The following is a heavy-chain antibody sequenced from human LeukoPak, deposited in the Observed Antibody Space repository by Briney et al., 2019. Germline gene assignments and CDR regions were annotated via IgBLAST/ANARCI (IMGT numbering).Heavy chain of an antibody. CDR3: ANGGSIDY. V-gene: IGHV3-23*01. J-gene: IGHJ4*02. CDR2: ISGSGGST. D-gene: IGHD3-10*01. Sequence: PGGSLRLSCAAPGFTFSSYAMSWVPQAPGRGLEWVSAISGSGGSTYYADSVKGRFTISRDNSKNTLYLQRNILRAEDTAVYYCANGGSIDYWGQGTLVTVSS. CDR1: GFTFSSYA.